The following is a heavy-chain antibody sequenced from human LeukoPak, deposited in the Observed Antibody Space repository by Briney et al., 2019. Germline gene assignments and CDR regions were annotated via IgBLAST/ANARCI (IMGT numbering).Heavy chain of an antibody. CDR2: IGSSGSTV. CDR1: GFTFDDYG. V-gene: IGHV3-48*03. Sequence: GSLRLSCAASGFTFDDYGMSWVRQAPGKGLEWVSYIGSSGSTVYYADSVKGRFTISRDNAKNSLYMQMESLRDEDTAIYYCARDTLEYSNSPDALDIWGQGTMVTVSS. CDR3: ARDTLEYSNSPDALDI. D-gene: IGHD4-23*01. J-gene: IGHJ3*02.